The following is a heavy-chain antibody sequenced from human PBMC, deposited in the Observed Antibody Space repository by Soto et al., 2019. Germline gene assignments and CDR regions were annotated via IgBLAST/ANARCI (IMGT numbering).Heavy chain of an antibody. V-gene: IGHV4-39*01. CDR1: GGSISSSSYY. J-gene: IGHJ6*02. D-gene: IGHD4-4*01. CDR3: ARIATVTDYYYYGMDV. Sequence: PSETLSLTCTVSGGSISSSSYYWGWIRQPPGKGLEWIGSIYYSGSTYYNPSLKSRVTISVDTSKNQFSLKLSSVTAADTAVYYCARIATVTDYYYYGMDVWGQGTTVTVSS. CDR2: IYYSGST.